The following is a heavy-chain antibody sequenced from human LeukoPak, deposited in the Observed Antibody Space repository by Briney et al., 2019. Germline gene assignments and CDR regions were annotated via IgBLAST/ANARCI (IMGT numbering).Heavy chain of an antibody. V-gene: IGHV1-24*01. CDR3: AILTLWFRGEDY. D-gene: IGHD3-10*01. J-gene: IGHJ4*02. Sequence: EPSVKVSCKVSGYTLTELAMHWVRQAPGKGLEWMGGFDPEDGETIYAQKLQGRVTMTEDTSTDTAYMELSSLRFEDTAAYYCAILTLWFRGEDYWGQGPLVTVSS. CDR1: GYTLTELA. CDR2: FDPEDGET.